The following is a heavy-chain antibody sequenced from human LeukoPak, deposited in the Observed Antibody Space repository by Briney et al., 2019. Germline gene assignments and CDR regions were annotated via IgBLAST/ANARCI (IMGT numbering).Heavy chain of an antibody. V-gene: IGHV4-34*01. CDR1: GGSFSGYY. J-gene: IGHJ4*02. Sequence: PSETLSLTCAVYGGSFSGYYWSWIRQSPGRGLEWVGQINDSGDTDYNPSLKSRVTISIDTSKKQFSLRLRSVTAADTALYYCARESSTWSSFEYWGQGTAVTVSS. CDR3: ARESSTWSSFEY. D-gene: IGHD6-6*01. CDR2: INDSGDT.